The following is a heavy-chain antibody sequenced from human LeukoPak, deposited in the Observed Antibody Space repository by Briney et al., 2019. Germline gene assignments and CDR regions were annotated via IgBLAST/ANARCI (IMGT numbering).Heavy chain of an antibody. Sequence: GGSLRLSCAASGFTFSNYWMSWVRQAPGKGLEWEANVKQGGSEKYYLDSVKGRFTISRDNAENSLYLQMNSLRAEDTAVYYCAREGLGYCSGGSCPQNWFDPWGQGTLVTVSS. J-gene: IGHJ5*02. CDR2: VKQGGSEK. D-gene: IGHD2-15*01. CDR1: GFTFSNYW. V-gene: IGHV3-7*01. CDR3: AREGLGYCSGGSCPQNWFDP.